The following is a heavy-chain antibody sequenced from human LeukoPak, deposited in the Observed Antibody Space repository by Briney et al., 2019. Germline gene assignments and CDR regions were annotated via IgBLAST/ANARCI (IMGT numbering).Heavy chain of an antibody. CDR2: LYYSGST. CDR3: ARGSGRYPYHFDY. J-gene: IGHJ4*02. D-gene: IGHD1-26*01. Sequence: SETLSLTCTVSGGFISSYYWSWIRQPPGMGLEWIGYLYYSGSTNYNPSLKSRVTISVDTSKNQFSLKLNSMTAADTAVYYCARGSGRYPYHFDYWGQGTLVTVSS. V-gene: IGHV4-59*01. CDR1: GGFISSYY.